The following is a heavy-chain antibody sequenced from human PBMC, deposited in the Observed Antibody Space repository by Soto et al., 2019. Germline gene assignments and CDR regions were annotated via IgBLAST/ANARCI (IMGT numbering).Heavy chain of an antibody. CDR2: ISASGSPT. CDR3: GRGFYDTLTIDDAFAV. V-gene: IGHV3-48*02. CDR1: GFIFSTYR. D-gene: IGHD3-9*01. Sequence: QLVESGGGLVQPGGSLRLSCAASGFIFSTYRMNWVRQAPGKGLEWLSYISASGSPTYYANSVKSRFTVSRDNARKSLFLEMSSLRDEDTAIYFCGRGFYDTLTIDDAFAVWGRGTMVTVSS. J-gene: IGHJ3*01.